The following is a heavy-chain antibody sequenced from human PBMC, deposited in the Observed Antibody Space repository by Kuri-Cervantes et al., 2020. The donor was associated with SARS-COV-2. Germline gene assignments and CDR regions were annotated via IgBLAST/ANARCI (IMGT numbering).Heavy chain of an antibody. CDR1: GYSFTSYW. CDR3: ARLTGLEYCSGGSCHGWFDP. J-gene: IGHJ5*02. V-gene: IGHV5-51*01. Sequence: GESLKISCKGSGYSFTSYWIGWVRQMPGKGLEWMGIIYPGDSDTRYSPSFQGQVTISADKSISTAYLQWSSLKASDTAMYYCARLTGLEYCSGGSCHGWFDPWGQGTLVTVSS. CDR2: IYPGDSDT. D-gene: IGHD2-15*01.